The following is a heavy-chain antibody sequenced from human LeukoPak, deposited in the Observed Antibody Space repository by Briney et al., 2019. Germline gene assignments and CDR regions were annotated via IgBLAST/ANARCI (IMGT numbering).Heavy chain of an antibody. CDR1: GFTFSTYA. Sequence: GGSLRLSCAASGFTFSTYAMSWVRQAPGKGLEWVSTISGSGASTYYADSVKGRFTISRDNAKNSLDLQMNSLRAEDTAVYYCARDRNWNYDYWGQGTLVTVSS. CDR3: ARDRNWNYDY. J-gene: IGHJ4*02. CDR2: ISGSGAST. D-gene: IGHD1-7*01. V-gene: IGHV3-23*01.